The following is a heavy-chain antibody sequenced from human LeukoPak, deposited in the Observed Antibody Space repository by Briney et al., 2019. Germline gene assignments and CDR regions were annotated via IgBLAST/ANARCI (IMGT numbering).Heavy chain of an antibody. Sequence: GGSLRLSCAASGFTFSSYSMNWVRQAPGKGLEWVADINQDESQKHYVDSVKGRFTISRDNAKNSLSLQMNSLRAEDTAVYYCARLLQQWPPINFDCWGQGTLVTVSS. CDR2: INQDESQK. CDR1: GFTFSSYS. J-gene: IGHJ4*02. CDR3: ARLLQQWPPINFDC. V-gene: IGHV3-7*01. D-gene: IGHD5-18*01.